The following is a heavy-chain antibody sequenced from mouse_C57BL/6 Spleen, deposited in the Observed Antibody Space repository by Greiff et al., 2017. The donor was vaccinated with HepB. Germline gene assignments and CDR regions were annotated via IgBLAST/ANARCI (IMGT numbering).Heavy chain of an antibody. D-gene: IGHD1-1*01. CDR1: GYTFTSYW. Sequence: QVQLQQPGAELVKPGASVKLSCKASGYTFTSYWMHWVKQRPGQGLEWIGMIHPNSGSTNYNEKFKSKATLTVDKSSSTAYMQLSSLTSEDSAFYYCATHGTGYCDVGGTGTTVTVSS. V-gene: IGHV1-64*01. J-gene: IGHJ1*03. CDR3: ATHGTGYCDV. CDR2: IHPNSGST.